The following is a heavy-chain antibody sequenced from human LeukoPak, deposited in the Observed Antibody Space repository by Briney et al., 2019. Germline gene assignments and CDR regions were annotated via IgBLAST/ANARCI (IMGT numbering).Heavy chain of an antibody. V-gene: IGHV3-23*01. D-gene: IGHD3-10*01. Sequence: GGSLRLSCGASGFTFSSYSMTWVRQAPGRGLEWVSSISNSGGSTYYADSVKGRSTISRDNSKNTLYLQMNSLGAEDSAVYYCAKYRGNVFDYWGQETLVTVSS. CDR3: AKYRGNVFDY. CDR2: ISNSGGST. J-gene: IGHJ4*02. CDR1: GFTFSSYS.